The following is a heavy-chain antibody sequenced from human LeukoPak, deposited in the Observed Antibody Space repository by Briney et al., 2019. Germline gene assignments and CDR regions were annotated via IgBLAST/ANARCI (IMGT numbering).Heavy chain of an antibody. CDR2: INWNGGST. V-gene: IGHV3-20*04. CDR3: ARDRPYYDFWSGYGG. J-gene: IGHJ4*02. CDR1: GFTFDDYG. Sequence: EGSLRLSCAASGFTFDDYGMSWVRQAPGKGLEWVSGINWNGGSTGYADSVKGRFTISRDNDKNSLYLQMNNLRAEDTALYYCARDRPYYDFWSGYGGWGQGTLVTVSS. D-gene: IGHD3-3*01.